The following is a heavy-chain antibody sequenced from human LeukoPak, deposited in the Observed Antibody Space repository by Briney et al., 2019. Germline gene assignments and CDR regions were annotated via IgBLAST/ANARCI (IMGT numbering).Heavy chain of an antibody. V-gene: IGHV3-9*01. J-gene: IGHJ4*02. CDR3: ARGVWNDEGLDS. Sequence: PGGSLRLSCAASGFTFDDYATHWVRQAPGKGLEWVSGISWNSGSIGYADSVKGRFTISRDNAKNSVYLQMNSLRAEDTAVYYCARGVWNDEGLDSWGQGTLVIVSS. CDR1: GFTFDDYA. D-gene: IGHD1-1*01. CDR2: ISWNSGSI.